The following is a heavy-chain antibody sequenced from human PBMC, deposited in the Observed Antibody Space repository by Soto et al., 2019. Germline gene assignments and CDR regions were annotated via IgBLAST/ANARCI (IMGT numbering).Heavy chain of an antibody. CDR2: ISGSGGST. CDR1: GFTFSSYA. Sequence: GGSLRLSCAASGFTFSSYAMSWVRQAPGKGLKWFSAISGSGGSTYYADSVKGRFTISRDNSKNTLYLQMNSLRAEDTAVYYCAKLYYDFWSGSPFTGYLDYWGQGTLVTVSS. J-gene: IGHJ4*02. D-gene: IGHD3-3*01. CDR3: AKLYYDFWSGSPFTGYLDY. V-gene: IGHV3-23*01.